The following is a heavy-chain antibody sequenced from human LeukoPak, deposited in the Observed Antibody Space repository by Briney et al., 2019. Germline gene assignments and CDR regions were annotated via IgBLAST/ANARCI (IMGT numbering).Heavy chain of an antibody. CDR3: ARGWFGELFDAFGI. Sequence: PGGSLRLSCAASGFTVSSNYMSWVRQAPGKGLEWVSVIYRGGNTYYADSVKGRFTISRDNSKNTLYLQMNSLRAEDTAFYYCARGWFGELFDAFGIWGQGTMVTVSS. CDR1: GFTVSSNY. J-gene: IGHJ3*02. D-gene: IGHD3-10*01. CDR2: IYRGGNT. V-gene: IGHV3-53*01.